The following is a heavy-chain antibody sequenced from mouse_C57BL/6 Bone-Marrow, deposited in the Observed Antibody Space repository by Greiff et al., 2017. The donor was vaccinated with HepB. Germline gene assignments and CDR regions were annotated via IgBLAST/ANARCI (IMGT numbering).Heavy chain of an antibody. V-gene: IGHV5-12*01. D-gene: IGHD2-3*01. CDR1: GFTFRDYY. CDR3: ARPLYDGYFFDY. Sequence: EVMLVESGGGLVQPGGSLKLSCAASGFTFRDYYMYWVRQTPEKRLEWVAYISNGGGRPYYPDTVKGRFTISRDNAKNTLYLQMSRLKSEDTAMYYCARPLYDGYFFDYWGQGTTLTVSS. J-gene: IGHJ2*01. CDR2: ISNGGGRP.